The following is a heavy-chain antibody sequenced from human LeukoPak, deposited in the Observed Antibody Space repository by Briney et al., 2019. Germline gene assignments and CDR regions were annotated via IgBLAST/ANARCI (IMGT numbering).Heavy chain of an antibody. CDR1: GFTVSSNY. Sequence: GRSLRLSCAASGFTVSSNYMSWVRQAPGKGLEWVGRIKNKNVGETTDYAAPVKGRFSISRDDSKNTLYLQMDSLGGEDTAVYYCMTGVSAANHDGYWGQGTLVTVSS. CDR3: MTGVSAANHDGY. J-gene: IGHJ4*02. V-gene: IGHV3-15*01. D-gene: IGHD1-14*01. CDR2: IKNKNVGETT.